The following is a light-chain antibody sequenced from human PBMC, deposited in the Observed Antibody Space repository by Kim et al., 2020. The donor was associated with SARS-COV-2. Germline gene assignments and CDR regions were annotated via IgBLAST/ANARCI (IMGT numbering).Light chain of an antibody. J-gene: IGKJ3*01. CDR1: QSVAGN. V-gene: IGKV3-15*01. CDR2: AAS. CDR3: QQYTKWPL. Sequence: EVVMTQSPATLSVSPEETATLSCRASQSVAGNLVWYQQKPGQAPRLLIYAASTRATGIPARFSGAGSGTEFTLTIDSLQPEDFAIYYCQQYTKWPLFGPGTRVDIK.